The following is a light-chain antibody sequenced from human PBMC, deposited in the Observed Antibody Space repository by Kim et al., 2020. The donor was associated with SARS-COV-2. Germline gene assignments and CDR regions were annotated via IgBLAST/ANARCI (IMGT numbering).Light chain of an antibody. CDR1: QSISGN. CDR2: GAS. V-gene: IGKV3-15*01. CDR3: QQYNNWPYT. Sequence: SVSPGERATLSCRAKQSISGNLAWYQQKPGQAPRLLIYGASTRATALPVRFSGSGSGTEFTLTISSLQSEDFAVYYCQQYNNWPYTFAQGTKLEI. J-gene: IGKJ2*01.